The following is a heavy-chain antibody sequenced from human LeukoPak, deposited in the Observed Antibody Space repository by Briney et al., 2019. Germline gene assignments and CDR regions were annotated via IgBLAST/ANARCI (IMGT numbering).Heavy chain of an antibody. J-gene: IGHJ5*02. Sequence: SETLSLTWTVSGGSISSSSYYWGWIRQPPGKGLEWIGSIYYSGSTYYNPSLTSRVTISVDTSKNQFSLKLSSVTAADTAVYYCARSGYYYNWFDPWGQGTLVTVSS. CDR1: GGSISSSSYY. CDR2: IYYSGST. V-gene: IGHV4-39*01. D-gene: IGHD3-22*01. CDR3: ARSGYYYNWFDP.